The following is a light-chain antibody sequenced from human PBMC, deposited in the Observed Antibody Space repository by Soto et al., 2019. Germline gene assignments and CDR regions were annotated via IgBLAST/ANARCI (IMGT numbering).Light chain of an antibody. J-gene: IGLJ1*01. CDR2: EAS. CDR3: SLYTSENTYV. V-gene: IGLV2-18*01. CDR1: SSNIGGNS. Sequence: QSVMTQPPSVSAAPGQKVTISCSGSSSNIGGNSVSWYQQLPGTAPKLLIYEASNRPSGVPDRFSGSKSGNTASLTISGLQAADEADYYCSLYTSENTYVFGTGTKVTVL.